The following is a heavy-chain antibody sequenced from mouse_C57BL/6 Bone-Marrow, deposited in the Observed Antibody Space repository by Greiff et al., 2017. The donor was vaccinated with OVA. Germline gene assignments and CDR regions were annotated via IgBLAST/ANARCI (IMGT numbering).Heavy chain of an antibody. D-gene: IGHD2-4*01. CDR1: GYTFTDYY. Sequence: EVQLQQSGPELVKPGASVKISCKASGYTFTDYYMNWVKQSHGKSLEWIGDINPNNGGTSYNQKFKGKATLTVDKSSSTAYMELRSLTSEDSAVYYCARPRYDYDEAWFAYWGQGTLVTASA. CDR3: ARPRYDYDEAWFAY. J-gene: IGHJ3*01. V-gene: IGHV1-26*01. CDR2: INPNNGGT.